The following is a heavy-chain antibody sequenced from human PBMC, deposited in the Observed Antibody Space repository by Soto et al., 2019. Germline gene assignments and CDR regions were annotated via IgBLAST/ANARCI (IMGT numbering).Heavy chain of an antibody. J-gene: IGHJ6*02. Sequence: GGSLRLSCAASGFTFSSYAMSWVRQAPGKGLEWVSAISGSGGGTYYADSVKGRFTISRDNSKNTLYLQMNSLRAEDTAVYYCAKDPEGIQLWYAGYYYGMDVWGQGTTVTVSS. CDR3: AKDPEGIQLWYAGYYYGMDV. V-gene: IGHV3-23*01. D-gene: IGHD5-18*01. CDR1: GFTFSSYA. CDR2: ISGSGGGT.